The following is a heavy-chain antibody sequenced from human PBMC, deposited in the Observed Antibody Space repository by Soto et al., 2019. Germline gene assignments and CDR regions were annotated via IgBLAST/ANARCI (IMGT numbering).Heavy chain of an antibody. J-gene: IGHJ4*02. CDR2: IIPILGIA. D-gene: IGHD2-15*01. V-gene: IGHV1-69*04. CDR3: ARELVYCSGGSCSENIDY. Sequence: ASVKVSCKASGGTFSSYTISWVRQAPGQGLEWMGRIIPILGIANYAQKFQGRVTITADKSTSTAYMELSSLRSEDTAVYYCARELVYCSGGSCSENIDYWGQGTLVTVSS. CDR1: GGTFSSYT.